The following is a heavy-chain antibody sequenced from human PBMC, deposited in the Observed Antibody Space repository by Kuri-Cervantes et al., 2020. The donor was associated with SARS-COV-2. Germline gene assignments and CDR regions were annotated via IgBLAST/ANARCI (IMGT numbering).Heavy chain of an antibody. CDR3: ARMSYTGWYYFDY. CDR2: IYTSGGT. D-gene: IGHD6-19*01. CDR1: GGSISSHY. V-gene: IGHV4-4*08. J-gene: IGHJ4*02. Sequence: GSLRLSCTVSGGSISSHYWSWIRQPPGKGLEWIGYIYTSGGTNYNPSLKSRVSISADTSKNQFSLKLSSVTAADTAVYYCARMSYTGWYYFDYWGQGTLVTVSS.